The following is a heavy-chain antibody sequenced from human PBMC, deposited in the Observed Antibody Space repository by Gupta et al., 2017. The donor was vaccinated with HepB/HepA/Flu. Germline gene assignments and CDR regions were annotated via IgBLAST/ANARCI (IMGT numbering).Heavy chain of an antibody. CDR1: GFNFGDHE. V-gene: IGHV3-49*04. CDR3: SPWQTHQLLRS. D-gene: IGHD2-8*02. Sequence: VQLVESGGGLVQPGRSLRLSCPASGFNFGDHEITWGRQAPGKGLEWVGFMRNTAAGGPTQDAASVKGRFTISRDDYKGIAYLQMNNLEAEDTAVYYCSPWQTHQLLRSWGQGTLVTVSS. CDR2: MRNTAAGGPT. J-gene: IGHJ5*02.